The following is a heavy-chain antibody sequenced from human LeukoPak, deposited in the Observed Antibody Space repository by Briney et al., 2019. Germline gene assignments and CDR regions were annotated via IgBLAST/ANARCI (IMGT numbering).Heavy chain of an antibody. V-gene: IGHV3-23*01. D-gene: IGHD4-17*01. J-gene: IGHJ4*02. CDR3: AKGGSLTTVTHFDY. Sequence: GGSLRLSCAASGFTVSSNYMNWVRQAPGKGLEWVSGIGDSGRSTYYADSVKGRFTISRDNSKNTLYLQMNSLRAEDTAVYYCAKGGSLTTVTHFDYWGQGTLVTVSS. CDR2: IGDSGRST. CDR1: GFTVSSNY.